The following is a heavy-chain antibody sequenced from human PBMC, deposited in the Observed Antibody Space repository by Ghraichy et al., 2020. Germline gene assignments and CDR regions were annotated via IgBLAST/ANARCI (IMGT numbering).Heavy chain of an antibody. CDR1: GFIFSSYA. CDR2: IGSDGDNT. Sequence: GGSLRLSCSASGFIFSSYALHWVRQAPGKGLEYVSAIGSDGDNTYYADSVKGRFTISRDNSKNTLYLQMSSLRTEDTAVYYCVKAKGRSGYDFFAFDIWGQGKMVTVSS. CDR3: VKAKGRSGYDFFAFDI. J-gene: IGHJ3*02. D-gene: IGHD5-12*01. V-gene: IGHV3-64D*09.